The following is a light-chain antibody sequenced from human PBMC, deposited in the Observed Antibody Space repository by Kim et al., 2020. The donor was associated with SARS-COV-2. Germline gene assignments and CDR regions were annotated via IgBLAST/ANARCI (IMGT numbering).Light chain of an antibody. CDR3: QQYDTPPKT. CDR1: QSVSSNY. Sequence: EIVLTQSPGTLSLSSGERATLSCRASQSVSSNYLAWYRQKPGQAPRLLIYATSSRATGIPDRFSGSGSGTDFTLTISRLEPEDFAMYYCQQYDTPPKTFGQGTKVEIK. J-gene: IGKJ1*01. V-gene: IGKV3-20*01. CDR2: ATS.